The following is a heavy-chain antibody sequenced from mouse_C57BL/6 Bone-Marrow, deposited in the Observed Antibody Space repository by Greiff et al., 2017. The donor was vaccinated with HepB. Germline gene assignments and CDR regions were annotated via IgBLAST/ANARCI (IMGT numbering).Heavy chain of an antibody. CDR1: GFSLSTFGMG. CDR2: IWWDDDK. Sequence: QVTLKESGPGILQPSQTLSLTCSFSGFSLSTFGMGVGWIRQPSGKGLEWLAHIWWDDDKYYNPALKSRLTISKDTSKNQVFLKIANVDTADTATYYCARPSVYYYGSSYWYFDVWGTGTTVTVSS. J-gene: IGHJ1*03. D-gene: IGHD1-1*01. V-gene: IGHV8-8*01. CDR3: ARPSVYYYGSSYWYFDV.